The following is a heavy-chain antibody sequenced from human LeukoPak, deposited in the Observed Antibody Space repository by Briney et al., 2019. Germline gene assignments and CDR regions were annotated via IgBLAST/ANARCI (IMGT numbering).Heavy chain of an antibody. CDR3: ARAPTNYDFWSGYAYYYGMDV. CDR2: VNPNSGGT. CDR1: GYTFTGYY. J-gene: IGHJ6*02. D-gene: IGHD3-3*01. Sequence: ASVKVSCKASGYTFTGYYMHWVRQAPGQGLEWMGWVNPNSGGTNSAQKFQGRVTMTRDTSISTAYMELSRLGSDDTAMYYCARAPTNYDFWSGYAYYYGMDVWGQGTTVTVSS. V-gene: IGHV1-2*02.